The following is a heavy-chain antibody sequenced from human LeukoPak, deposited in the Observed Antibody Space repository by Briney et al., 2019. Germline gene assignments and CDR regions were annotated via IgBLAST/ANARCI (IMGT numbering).Heavy chain of an antibody. CDR2: IKQDGSEK. Sequence: GGSLRLSCAASGFTFSSYWMSWVRQAPGKGLEWVANIKQDGSEKYYVDSVKGRFTISRDNAKNSLYLQMNSLRAEDTAVYYCARDQYYYDSSGYFGRLPYHLSHDYWGQGTLVTVSS. CDR3: ARDQYYYDSSGYFGRLPYHLSHDY. CDR1: GFTFSSYW. J-gene: IGHJ4*02. V-gene: IGHV3-7*01. D-gene: IGHD3-22*01.